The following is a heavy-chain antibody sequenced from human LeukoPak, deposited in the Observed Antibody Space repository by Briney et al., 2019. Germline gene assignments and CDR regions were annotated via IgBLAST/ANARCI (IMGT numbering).Heavy chain of an antibody. CDR3: ARRVIVATIDY. J-gene: IGHJ4*02. V-gene: IGHV4-39*01. D-gene: IGHD5-12*01. CDR1: GGSISSSNYY. Sequence: SETLSLTCTVSGGSISSSNYYWGWIRQPPGKGLEWIGSIYYSGSTYYNPSLKSRVTISVDTSKNQFPLKLSSVTAADTAVFYCARRVIVATIDYWGQGTLVTVSS. CDR2: IYYSGST.